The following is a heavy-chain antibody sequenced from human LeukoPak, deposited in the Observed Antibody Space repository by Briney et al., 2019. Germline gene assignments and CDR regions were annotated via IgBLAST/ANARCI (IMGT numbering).Heavy chain of an antibody. V-gene: IGHV4-59*01. Sequence: SETLSLTCTVSGGSISNYYWSWSRQPPGKGLEWIGYIYYSGSTNYNPSLKSRVTISVDTTKNQFSLKLSSVAAADTAVYYCASARSGGYFDYWGQGTLVTVSS. CDR3: ASARSGGYFDY. J-gene: IGHJ4*02. D-gene: IGHD4-23*01. CDR1: GGSISNYY. CDR2: IYYSGST.